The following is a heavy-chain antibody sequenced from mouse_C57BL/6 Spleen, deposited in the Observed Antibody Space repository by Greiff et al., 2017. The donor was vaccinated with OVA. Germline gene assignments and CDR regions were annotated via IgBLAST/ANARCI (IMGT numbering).Heavy chain of an antibody. V-gene: IGHV5-17*01. CDR2: ISSGSSTI. D-gene: IGHD4-1*01. Sequence: EVQLQESGGGLVKPGGSLKLSCAASGFTFSDYGMHWVRQAPEKGLEWVAYISSGSSTISSAYTVKGRCTISRYNAKNTLVLQMTRLRAEDTSMYYCAMTGTGAKGYWGQGTSVTVSS. CDR3: AMTGTGAKGY. CDR1: GFTFSDYG. J-gene: IGHJ4*01.